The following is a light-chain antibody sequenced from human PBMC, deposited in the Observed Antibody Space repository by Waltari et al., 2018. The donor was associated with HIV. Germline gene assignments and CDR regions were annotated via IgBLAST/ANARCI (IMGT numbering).Light chain of an antibody. CDR3: CSYASSTTLDV. V-gene: IGLV2-14*01. J-gene: IGLJ2*01. CDR1: SSDVGGYNY. CDR2: AVS. Sequence: QSALTQPASVSGSPGQSITISCTGTSSDVGGYNYVSWYQKQPGKAPKLLIYAVSNRRSGISNRFSGSKSGNTASLTIAGLQAEDEADYYCCSYASSTTLDVFGGGTELTVL.